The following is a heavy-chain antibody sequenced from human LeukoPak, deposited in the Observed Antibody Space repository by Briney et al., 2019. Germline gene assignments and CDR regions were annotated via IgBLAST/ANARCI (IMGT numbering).Heavy chain of an antibody. V-gene: IGHV3-49*04. CDR2: IRSKAYGGTT. J-gene: IGHJ4*02. Sequence: GGSLRLSCTASGFTFGDYAMSWVRQAPGKGLGWVGFIRSKAYGGTTEYAASVKGRFTISRDDSKSIAYLQMNSLKTEDTAVYYCTRAPVYCSSTSCYGLYFDYWGQGTLVTVSS. D-gene: IGHD2-2*01. CDR1: GFTFGDYA. CDR3: TRAPVYCSSTSCYGLYFDY.